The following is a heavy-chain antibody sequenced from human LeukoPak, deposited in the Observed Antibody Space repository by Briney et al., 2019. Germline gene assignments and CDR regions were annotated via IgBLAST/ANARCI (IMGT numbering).Heavy chain of an antibody. CDR1: GFTFSSYW. J-gene: IGHJ4*02. Sequence: GGSLRLSCAASGFTFSSYWVSWVRQAPGKGLEWVANIKQDGSEKYYVDSVKGRFTISRDNAKNSLYLQMNSLRAEDTAVYYCASETQDSSSWYAEWHHDYWGQGTLVTVSS. CDR3: ASETQDSSSWYAEWHHDY. CDR2: IKQDGSEK. D-gene: IGHD6-13*01. V-gene: IGHV3-7*03.